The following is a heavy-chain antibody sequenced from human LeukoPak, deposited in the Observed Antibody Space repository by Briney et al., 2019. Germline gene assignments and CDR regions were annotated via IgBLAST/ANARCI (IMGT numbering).Heavy chain of an antibody. CDR3: ASHDYGGNSGPLHYYYYMDV. J-gene: IGHJ6*03. Sequence: GGSLRLSCAASGFTFSSYGMHWVRQAPGKGLEWVAVISYDGSNKYYADSVKGRFTISRDNSKNTLYLQMNSLRAEDTAVYYCASHDYGGNSGPLHYYYYMDVWGKGTTVTVSS. CDR2: ISYDGSNK. D-gene: IGHD4-23*01. CDR1: GFTFSSYG. V-gene: IGHV3-30*03.